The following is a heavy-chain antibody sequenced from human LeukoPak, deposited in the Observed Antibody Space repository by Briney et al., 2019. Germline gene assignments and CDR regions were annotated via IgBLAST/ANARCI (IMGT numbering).Heavy chain of an antibody. V-gene: IGHV3-33*01. D-gene: IGHD6-19*01. CDR3: ARASGYSSGWYD. Sequence: PGGSLRLSCAASGLTFSSYGMHWVRQAPGKGLEWVAVIWYDGSNKYYADSVKGRFTISRDNSKNTLYLQMNSLRAEDTAVYYCARASGYSSGWYDWGQGTLVTVSS. CDR2: IWYDGSNK. CDR1: GLTFSSYG. J-gene: IGHJ4*02.